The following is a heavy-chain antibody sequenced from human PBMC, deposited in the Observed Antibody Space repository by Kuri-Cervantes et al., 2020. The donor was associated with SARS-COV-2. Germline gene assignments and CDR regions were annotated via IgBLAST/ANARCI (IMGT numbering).Heavy chain of an antibody. Sequence: GESLKISCAASGFTFSDYYMSWIRQAPGKGLEWVSYISSSGSTMYYADSVKGRFTISRDNAKNSLYLQMNSLRAEDTAVYYCARGTNLYYGSGSYPAPYYYYGMDVWGQGTTVTVSS. CDR3: ARGTNLYYGSGSYPAPYYYYGMDV. J-gene: IGHJ6*02. D-gene: IGHD3-10*01. CDR1: GFTFSDYY. CDR2: ISSSGSTM. V-gene: IGHV3-11*01.